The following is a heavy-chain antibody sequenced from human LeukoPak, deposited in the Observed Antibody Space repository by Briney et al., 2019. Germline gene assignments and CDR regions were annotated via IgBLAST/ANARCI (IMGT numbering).Heavy chain of an antibody. V-gene: IGHV3-21*01. J-gene: IGHJ4*02. D-gene: IGHD1-1*01. Sequence: GGSLRLSCAASGFTVSSNYMSWVRQAPGKGLEWVSSISSSSSYIYYADSVKGRFTISRDNAKNSLYLQMNSLRAEDTAVYYCAVGNWAYWGQGTLVTVSS. CDR1: GFTVSSNY. CDR2: ISSSSSYI. CDR3: AVGNWAY.